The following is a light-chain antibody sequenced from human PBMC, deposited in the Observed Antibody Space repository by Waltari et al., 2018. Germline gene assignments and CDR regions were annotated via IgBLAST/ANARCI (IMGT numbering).Light chain of an antibody. V-gene: IGKV1-9*01. J-gene: IGKJ1*01. CDR2: AAS. CDR1: QGISNY. Sequence: IPLTQSPSSLSASVGDRVPITCRASQGISNYLAWYQPKPGKAPKLLIYAASTLQSGVPSRFSGSGSGTDFTLTISSLQPEDFATYYCQQLNSYQWTFGQGTKVEIK. CDR3: QQLNSYQWT.